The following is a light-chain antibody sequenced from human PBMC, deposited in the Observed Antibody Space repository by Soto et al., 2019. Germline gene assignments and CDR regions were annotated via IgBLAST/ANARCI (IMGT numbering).Light chain of an antibody. CDR3: QHFGDSPIT. Sequence: EIVLTQSPGTLSLSPGERATLSCRASQSVSSTYLAWCQQKPGQAPRLLIYGVSTRATGIPDRFSGTGSGTDFTLTISRLEPEDFAVYYCQHFGDSPITFGQGTRLEIK. J-gene: IGKJ5*01. V-gene: IGKV3-20*01. CDR2: GVS. CDR1: QSVSSTY.